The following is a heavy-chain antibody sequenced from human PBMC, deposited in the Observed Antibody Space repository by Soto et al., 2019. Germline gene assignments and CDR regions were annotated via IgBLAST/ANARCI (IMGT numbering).Heavy chain of an antibody. Sequence: QVQLQESGPGLVKPSGPLSLSCAVSGGSVSNNNWWRWVRQSPGNGLEWIGEIHHSGGTSYNPSLESRATLSVDKSKNELSLRLNYVTAADTAVYYCTKNSAYALDYWGLGILVPVSS. J-gene: IGHJ4*02. CDR2: IHHSGGT. CDR1: GGSVSNNNW. CDR3: TKNSAYALDY. D-gene: IGHD5-12*01. V-gene: IGHV4-4*02.